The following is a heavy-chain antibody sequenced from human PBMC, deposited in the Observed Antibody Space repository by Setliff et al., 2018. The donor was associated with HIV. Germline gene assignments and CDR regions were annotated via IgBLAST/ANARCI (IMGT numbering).Heavy chain of an antibody. CDR1: GYSLTELS. CDR3: AGNYYDSRDAFDI. D-gene: IGHD3-22*01. J-gene: IGHJ3*02. CDR2: MNPNSGNT. Sequence: GASVKVSCKVSGYSLTELSIHWVRQAPGEGLEWMGWMNPNSGNTGYAQKFQGRVTMTRNTSISTAYMELSSLRSEDTAMYYCAGNYYDSRDAFDIWGQGTMVTV. V-gene: IGHV1-8*01.